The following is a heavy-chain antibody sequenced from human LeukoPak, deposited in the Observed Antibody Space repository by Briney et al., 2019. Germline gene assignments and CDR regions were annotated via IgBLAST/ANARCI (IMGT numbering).Heavy chain of an antibody. CDR3: ARDLKGPVNDVFDV. CDR1: GFTFSSYG. J-gene: IGHJ3*01. D-gene: IGHD4-23*01. V-gene: IGHV3-30*03. CDR2: ISYDGSNK. Sequence: PGRSLRLSCAASGFTFSSYGMHWVRQAPGKGLEWVAVISYDGSNKYYADSVKGRFTISRDNAKNTLYLQMNSLRAEDTAVYYCARDLKGPVNDVFDVWGQGTMVTVSS.